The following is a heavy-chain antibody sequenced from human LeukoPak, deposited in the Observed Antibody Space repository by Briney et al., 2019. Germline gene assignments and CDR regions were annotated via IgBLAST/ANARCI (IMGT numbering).Heavy chain of an antibody. CDR3: ARDRRVGYYYYGMDV. CDR1: GGSISSYY. J-gene: IGHJ6*02. V-gene: IGHV4-59*01. CDR2: IYHSGST. D-gene: IGHD2-15*01. Sequence: SETLSLTCTVSGGSISSYYWSWIRQPPGKGLEWIGYIYHSGSTNYNPSLKSRVTISVDTSKNQFSLKLSSVTAADTAVYYCARDRRVGYYYYGMDVWGQGTTVTVSS.